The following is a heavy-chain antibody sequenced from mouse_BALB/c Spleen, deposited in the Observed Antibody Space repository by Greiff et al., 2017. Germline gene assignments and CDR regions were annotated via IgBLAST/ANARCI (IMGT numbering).Heavy chain of an antibody. CDR3: ARRPYGNYAMDY. D-gene: IGHD2-1*01. V-gene: IGHV4-1*02. CDR1: GFDFSRYW. CDR2: INPDSSTI. J-gene: IGHJ4*01. Sequence: EVKLMESGGGLVQPGGSLKLSCAASGFDFSRYWMSWVRQAPGKGLEWIGEINPDSSTINYTPSLKDKFIISRDNAKNTLYLQISKVRSEDTALYYCARRPYGNYAMDYWGQGTSVTVSS.